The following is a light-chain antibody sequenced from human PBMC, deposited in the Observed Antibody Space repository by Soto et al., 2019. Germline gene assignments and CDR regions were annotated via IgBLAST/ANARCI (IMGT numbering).Light chain of an antibody. CDR2: GAS. CDR3: QHYGSSLIT. Sequence: EIVLTQSPGTLSLSPGERATLSCRASQSVSSTFLAWYQQKPGQPPRLLIYGASNRATGIPDRFRGSGSGTDFTLALSRLEPEDFAVYYCQHYGSSLITFGQGTRLEIK. CDR1: QSVSSTF. V-gene: IGKV3-20*01. J-gene: IGKJ5*01.